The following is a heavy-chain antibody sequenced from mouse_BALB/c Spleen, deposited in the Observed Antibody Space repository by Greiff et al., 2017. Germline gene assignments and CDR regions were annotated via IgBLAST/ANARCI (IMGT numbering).Heavy chain of an antibody. D-gene: IGHD2-1*01. V-gene: IGHV1S132*01. CDR1: GYAFTNYW. J-gene: IGHJ3*01. CDR2: IFPGTGTT. Sequence: VQLVESGAELVRPGTSVKISCKASGYAFTNYWLGWVKQRPGQGLGWIGEIFPGTGTTYYNEKFKGKATLTIDTSSSTAYMQLSSLTSEDSAVYFCARWGNYPFAYWGQGTLVTVSA. CDR3: ARWGNYPFAY.